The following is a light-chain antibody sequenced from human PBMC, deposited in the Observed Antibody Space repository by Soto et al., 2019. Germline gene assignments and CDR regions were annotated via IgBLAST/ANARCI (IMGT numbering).Light chain of an antibody. V-gene: IGLV2-23*01. J-gene: IGLJ1*01. CDR3: CSYACSSTPFV. CDR1: SSDVGSYNL. Sequence: QSALTQPASVSGSPGQSITISCTGTSSDVGSYNLVSWYQQHLGKAPKLMIYEGSKRPSGVSNRFSGSKSGNTASLTISGLQAEDEADYYCCSYACSSTPFVFGTGTKVTVL. CDR2: EGS.